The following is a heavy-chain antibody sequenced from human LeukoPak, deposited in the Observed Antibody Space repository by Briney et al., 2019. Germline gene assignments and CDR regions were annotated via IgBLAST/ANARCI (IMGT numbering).Heavy chain of an antibody. V-gene: IGHV1-2*02. CDR1: GYTFTGYY. CDR2: INPNSGGT. Sequence: ASVKVSCKASGYTFTGYYMHWVRQAPGQGLEWMGWINPNSGGTNYAQKFQGRVTMTRDTSTCTVYMELSSLRSEDTAVYYCARAPVGYSSSLNYFDYWGQGTLVTVSS. D-gene: IGHD6-13*01. CDR3: ARAPVGYSSSLNYFDY. J-gene: IGHJ4*02.